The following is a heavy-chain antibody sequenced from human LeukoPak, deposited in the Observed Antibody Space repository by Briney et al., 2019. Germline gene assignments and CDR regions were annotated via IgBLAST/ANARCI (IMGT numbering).Heavy chain of an antibody. CDR1: GGSFSGYY. Sequence: SETLSLTCAVYGGSFSGYYWSWIRQPPGKGLEWIGEINHSGSTNYNPSLKSRVTISVDTSKNQFSLKLSSVTAADTAVYYCARVMVRGKIRYYGMDVWGKGTTVTVSP. CDR2: INHSGST. J-gene: IGHJ6*04. CDR3: ARVMVRGKIRYYGMDV. V-gene: IGHV4-34*01. D-gene: IGHD3-10*01.